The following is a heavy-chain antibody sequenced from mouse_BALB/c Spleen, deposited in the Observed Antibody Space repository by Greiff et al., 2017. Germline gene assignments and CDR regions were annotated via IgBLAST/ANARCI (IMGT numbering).Heavy chain of an antibody. Sequence: EVQLQESGTVLARPGASVKMSCKASGYTFTSYWMHWVKQRPGQGLEWIGAIYPGNSDTSYNQKFKGKAKLTAVTSTSTAYMELSSLTNEDSAVYYCYYDYDKAVGNYFDYWGQGTTLTVSS. D-gene: IGHD2-4*01. V-gene: IGHV1-5*01. CDR2: IYPGNSDT. CDR3: YYDYDKAVGNYFDY. J-gene: IGHJ2*01. CDR1: GYTFTSYW.